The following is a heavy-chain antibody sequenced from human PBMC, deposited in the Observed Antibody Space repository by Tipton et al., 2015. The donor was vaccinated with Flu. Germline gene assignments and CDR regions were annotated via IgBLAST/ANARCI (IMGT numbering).Heavy chain of an antibody. J-gene: IGHJ5*02. CDR1: GYSISSGYY. D-gene: IGHD3-3*01. CDR3: ARSTYYDFWRGSRWINWFDP. CDR2: IYHSGST. V-gene: IGHV4-38-2*01. Sequence: TLSLTCAVSGYSISSGYYWGWIRQPPRKGLEWIGNIYHSGSTYYNPSLKSRVTISVDTSKNQFSLKLSSVTAADTAVYYCARSTYYDFWRGSRWINWFDPWGQGTLVTVSS.